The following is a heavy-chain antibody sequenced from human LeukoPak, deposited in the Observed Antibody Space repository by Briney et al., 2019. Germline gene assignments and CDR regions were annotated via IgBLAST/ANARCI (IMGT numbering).Heavy chain of an antibody. V-gene: IGHV1-18*01. D-gene: IGHD2-8*02. CDR3: ARDLGTGSYRMDV. CDR1: GYTFTSYG. CDR2: ISAYNGNT. J-gene: IGHJ6*02. Sequence: ASVKVSCKASGYTFTSYGISWVRQAPGQGLEWMGWISAYNGNTNYAQKLQGRVTMTTDTSTSTAYMEVKSLRSDDTAAYYCARDLGTGSYRMDVWGQGTTVTVSS.